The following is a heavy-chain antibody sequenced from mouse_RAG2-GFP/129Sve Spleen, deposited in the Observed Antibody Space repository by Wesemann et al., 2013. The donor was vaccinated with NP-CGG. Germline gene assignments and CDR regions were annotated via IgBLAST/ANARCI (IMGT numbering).Heavy chain of an antibody. J-gene: IGHJ2*01. CDR2: ISYSGST. V-gene: IGHV3-8*02. CDR3: ARNYYFDY. Sequence: EYAGYISYSGSTYYNPSLKSRISITRDTSKNQYYLQLNSVTTEDTATYYCARNYYFDYWGAKGHHSHSLL.